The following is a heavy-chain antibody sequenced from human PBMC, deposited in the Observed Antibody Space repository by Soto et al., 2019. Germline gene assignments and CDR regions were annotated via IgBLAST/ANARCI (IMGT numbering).Heavy chain of an antibody. D-gene: IGHD2-15*01. J-gene: IGHJ4*02. CDR3: ARDPGGCTGGSCYSWYFDY. Sequence: PGGSLRLSCAASGFTFSSYNMNWVRQAPGKGLEWVSYISSSSGTIFYAESVKGRFIISRDNANNLLYLQMSSLRAEDTAVFYCARDPGGCTGGSCYSWYFDYWGEGTLVTVSS. CDR2: ISSSSGTI. CDR1: GFTFSSYN. V-gene: IGHV3-48*01.